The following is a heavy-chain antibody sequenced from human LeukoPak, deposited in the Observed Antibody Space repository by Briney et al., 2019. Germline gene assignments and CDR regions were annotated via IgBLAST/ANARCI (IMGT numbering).Heavy chain of an antibody. CDR3: ATIGAQTLDI. V-gene: IGHV3-7*01. D-gene: IGHD5-24*01. CDR2: IKPDGSDK. Sequence: GGSLRLSCVGSGFTFRSHWLNWVRQSPGKGLEWVADIKPDGSDKYYVDSARGRFTVSRDNAKNSAFLQMNSLRAEDTAIYYCATIGAQTLDIWGQGTLVSVSS. CDR1: GFTFRSHW. J-gene: IGHJ3*02.